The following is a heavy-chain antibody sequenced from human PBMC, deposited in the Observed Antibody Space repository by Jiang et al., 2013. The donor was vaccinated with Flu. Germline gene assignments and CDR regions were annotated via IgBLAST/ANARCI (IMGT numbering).Heavy chain of an antibody. CDR1: GYTFTSYY. J-gene: IGHJ4*02. CDR3: ATQVGMATIYY. V-gene: IGHV1-8*01. CDR2: MSPYTDNI. Sequence: GAEVKKPGSSVMLSCKASGYTFTSYYINWVRQATGQGLEWMGWMSPYTDNIVYAQKFQGRVTMTSDTSTSTVYMELSSLRSEDTAVYSCATQVGMATIYYWGQGTLVTVSS. D-gene: IGHD5-24*01.